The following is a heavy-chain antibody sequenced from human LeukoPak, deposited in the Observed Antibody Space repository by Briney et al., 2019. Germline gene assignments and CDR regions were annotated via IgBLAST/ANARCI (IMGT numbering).Heavy chain of an antibody. J-gene: IGHJ6*02. CDR3: ARWDPDDYGLYYGMDV. CDR1: GGTFSSYA. CDR2: INPNSGGT. D-gene: IGHD4-17*01. Sequence: ASVKVSCKASGGTFSSYAISWVRQAPGQGLEWMGWINPNSGGTNYAQKFQGWVTMTRDTSISTAYMELSRLRSDDTAVYYCARWDPDDYGLYYGMDVWGQGTTVTVSS. V-gene: IGHV1-2*04.